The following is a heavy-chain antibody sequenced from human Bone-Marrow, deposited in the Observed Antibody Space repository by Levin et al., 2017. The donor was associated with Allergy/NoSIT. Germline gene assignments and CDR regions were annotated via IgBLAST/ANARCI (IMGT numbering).Heavy chain of an antibody. CDR2: IYYSGST. CDR3: ARVSTWNDWEGRVYSFDY. V-gene: IGHV4-30-4*01. CDR1: GGSISSGDSY. D-gene: IGHD1-1*01. J-gene: IGHJ4*02. Sequence: SETLSLTCTVSGGSISSGDSYWSWIRQPPGTGLEWIAYIYYSGSTYYNPSLKSRLTVSVDTSRNQFSLRLYSVTAADTAVYYCARVSTWNDWEGRVYSFDYWGQGALVTVSS.